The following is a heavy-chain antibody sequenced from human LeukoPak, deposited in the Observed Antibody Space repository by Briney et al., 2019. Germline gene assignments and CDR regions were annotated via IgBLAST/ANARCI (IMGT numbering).Heavy chain of an antibody. D-gene: IGHD1-7*01. CDR2: IDAGNGDT. CDR1: GYTFSDYA. Sequence: ASVKVSCKASGYTFSDYAMHWVRQAPGQRFEWMGWIDAGNGDTRYSQKFQGRVTITRDTSASTAYIELRSLRSEDTAMYYCARDQGLTGTTSDFDYWGQGTLVTVSS. CDR3: ARDQGLTGTTSDFDY. V-gene: IGHV1-3*01. J-gene: IGHJ4*02.